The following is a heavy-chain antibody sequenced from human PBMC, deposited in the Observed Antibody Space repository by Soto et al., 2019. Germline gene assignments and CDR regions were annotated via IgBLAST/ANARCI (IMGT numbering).Heavy chain of an antibody. V-gene: IGHV1-58*01. Sequence: SVKVSCKASGFTFTSSAVQWVRQARGQRLEWIGWIVVGSGNTNYAQKFQERVTITRDMSTSTAYMELSSLRSEDTAVYYYAADSYYYDGSGSDAFDIWGQGTMVTVSS. J-gene: IGHJ3*02. CDR2: IVVGSGNT. CDR1: GFTFTSSA. CDR3: AADSYYYDGSGSDAFDI. D-gene: IGHD3-22*01.